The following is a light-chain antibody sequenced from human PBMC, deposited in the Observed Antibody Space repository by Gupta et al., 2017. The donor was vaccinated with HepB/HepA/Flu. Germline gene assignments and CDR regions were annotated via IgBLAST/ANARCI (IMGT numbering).Light chain of an antibody. CDR1: SSDVGGYNY. Sequence: QSALTQPRSVSGSPGPPVPIPCTGTSSDVGGYNYVSWYQQHPGKAPKFMIYDVTKRPSGVPDRFSGSKSGNTASLTISGLQAEDEANYHCCSYAGSHSWVFGGGTKLTVL. J-gene: IGLJ2*01. CDR2: DVT. CDR3: CSYAGSHSWV. V-gene: IGLV2-11*01.